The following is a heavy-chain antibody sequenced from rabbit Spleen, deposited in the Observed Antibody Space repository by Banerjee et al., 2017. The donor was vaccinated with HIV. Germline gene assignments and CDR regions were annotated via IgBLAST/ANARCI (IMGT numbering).Heavy chain of an antibody. CDR1: GFSFSGTYY. Sequence: QEQLEESGGGLVQPEGSLTLACKASGFSFSGTYYMCWVRQAPGKGLEWITCIDTGFGGTTFYASWAKGRFTISKTSSTTVTLQMTSLTAADTATYFCATYVDYDGAFNFWGQGTLVPVS. V-gene: IGHV1S45*01. CDR3: ATYVDYDGAFNF. J-gene: IGHJ3*01. CDR2: IDTGFGGTT. D-gene: IGHD2-1*01.